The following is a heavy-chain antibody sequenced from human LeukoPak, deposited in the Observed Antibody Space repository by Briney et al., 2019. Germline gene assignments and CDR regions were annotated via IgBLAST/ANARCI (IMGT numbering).Heavy chain of an antibody. J-gene: IGHJ6*02. CDR2: VYYNGAT. Sequence: SETLSLTCTVSGGSISGYFWSCIRQPPGKGLEFIGYVYYNGATLYSPSLKSRVTMSVDTSKNQFSLKLSSVTAADTAVYYCARHDPVGHYQHGMDVSGQGTTVIVSS. V-gene: IGHV4-59*08. CDR3: ARHDPVGHYQHGMDV. D-gene: IGHD1-26*01. CDR1: GGSISGYF.